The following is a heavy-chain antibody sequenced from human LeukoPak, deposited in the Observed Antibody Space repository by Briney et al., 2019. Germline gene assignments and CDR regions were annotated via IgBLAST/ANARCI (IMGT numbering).Heavy chain of an antibody. CDR3: AKRVPYSSSSVYFDY. J-gene: IGHJ4*02. CDR1: GFTFSNYG. D-gene: IGHD6-6*01. V-gene: IGHV3-23*01. CDR2: ISDDGRST. Sequence: GGSLRLSCAASGFTFSNYGMSWVRQSPGKGLEWVSAISDDGRSTYYADSVKGRFTISKDNSKKTLSLQMNNLRAEDTAVYYCAKRVPYSSSSVYFDYWGQGTLVTVSS.